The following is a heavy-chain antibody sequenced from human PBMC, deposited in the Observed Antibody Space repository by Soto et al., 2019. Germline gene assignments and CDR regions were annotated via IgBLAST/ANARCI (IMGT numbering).Heavy chain of an antibody. D-gene: IGHD3-22*01. CDR1: GGTFSSYA. CDR3: ASGRYDDSRPSGYGMDV. Sequence: QVQLVQSGAEVKKPGSSVKVSCKASGGTFSSYAISWVRQAPGQGLEWMGGIIPIFGTANYAQKFQGRVTITADESTRTAFMELGRLGSEDTAVYCCASGRYDDSRPSGYGMDVWGQGTTVTVSS. V-gene: IGHV1-69*12. CDR2: IIPIFGTA. J-gene: IGHJ6*02.